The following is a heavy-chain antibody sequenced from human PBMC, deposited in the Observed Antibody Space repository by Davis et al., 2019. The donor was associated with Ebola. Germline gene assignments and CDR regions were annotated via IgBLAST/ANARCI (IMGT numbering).Heavy chain of an antibody. CDR2: IYYSGST. Sequence: SETLSLTCTVSGGSISSYYWSWIRQPPGKGLEWIGYIYYSGSTNYNPSLKSRVTISVDTSKNQFSLKLSSVTAADTAVYYCARDVGTIAVAGTGDYWGQGTLVTVSS. J-gene: IGHJ4*02. CDR1: GGSISSYY. V-gene: IGHV4-59*01. D-gene: IGHD6-19*01. CDR3: ARDVGTIAVAGTGDY.